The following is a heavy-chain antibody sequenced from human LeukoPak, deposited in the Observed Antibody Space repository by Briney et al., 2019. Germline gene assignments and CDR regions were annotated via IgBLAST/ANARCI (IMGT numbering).Heavy chain of an antibody. V-gene: IGHV3-15*01. CDR1: GFTFSNAW. J-gene: IGHJ4*02. CDR2: IKSKTDGGTT. CDR3: TTEEYSGYPRLYYFDY. Sequence: KPGGSLRLSCAASGFTFSNAWMSWVRQAPGKGLEWVGRIKSKTDGGTTDYAAPVKGRFTISRDDSKNTLYLQMNSLKTEDTAVYYCTTEEYSGYPRLYYFDYWGQGTLVTVSS. D-gene: IGHD5-12*01.